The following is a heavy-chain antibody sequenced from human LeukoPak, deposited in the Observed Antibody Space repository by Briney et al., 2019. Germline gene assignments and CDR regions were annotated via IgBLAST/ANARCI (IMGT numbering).Heavy chain of an antibody. V-gene: IGHV4-59*11. CDR2: IYYSGST. Sequence: PSETLSLTCTVSGGSISSHYWSWIRQPPGKGLEWIGYIYYSGSTNYNPSLKSRVTISVDTSKNQFSLKLSSVTAADTAVYYCARAGNYGGNSGGLDYWGQGTLVTVSS. J-gene: IGHJ4*02. D-gene: IGHD4-23*01. CDR1: GGSISSHY. CDR3: ARAGNYGGNSGGLDY.